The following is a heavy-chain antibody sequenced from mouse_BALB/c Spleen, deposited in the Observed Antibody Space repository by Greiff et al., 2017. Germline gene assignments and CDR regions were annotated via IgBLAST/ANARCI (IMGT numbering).Heavy chain of an antibody. D-gene: IGHD2-10*02. CDR2: ILPGSGST. Sequence: VKLMESGAELMKPGASVKISCKATGYTFSSYWIEWVKQRPGHGLEWIGEILPGSGSTNYNEKFKGKATFTADTSSNTAYMQLSSLTSEDSAVYYCARPRYGNYDYYAMDYWGQGTSVTVSS. J-gene: IGHJ4*01. V-gene: IGHV1-9*01. CDR3: ARPRYGNYDYYAMDY. CDR1: GYTFSSYW.